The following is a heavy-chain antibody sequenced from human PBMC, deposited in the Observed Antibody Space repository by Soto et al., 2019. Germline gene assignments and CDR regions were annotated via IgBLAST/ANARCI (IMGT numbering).Heavy chain of an antibody. CDR1: CYTFTSYG. J-gene: IGHJ6*02. CDR3: ARTTYYDFWSGYPSGGMDV. CDR2: ISAYNGNT. D-gene: IGHD3-3*01. Sequence: GASVKVSCKASCYTFTSYGISWVRQAPGQGLEWMGWISAYNGNTNYAQKLQGRVTMTTDTSTSTAHMELRSLRSDDTAVYYCARTTYYDFWSGYPSGGMDVWGQGTTVTVSS. V-gene: IGHV1-18*01.